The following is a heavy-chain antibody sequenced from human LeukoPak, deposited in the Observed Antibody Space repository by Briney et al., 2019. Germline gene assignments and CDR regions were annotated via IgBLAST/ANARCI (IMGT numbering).Heavy chain of an antibody. CDR1: GFTFSDYY. J-gene: IGHJ4*02. CDR3: ARALTYYYDSSGYYPSGR. D-gene: IGHD3-22*01. V-gene: IGHV3-11*04. Sequence: ESGGSLRLSCAASGFTFSDYYMSWIRQAPGKGLEWVSYISSSGSTIYYADSVKGRFTISRDNAKNSLYLQMNSLRAEDTAVYYCARALTYYYDSSGYYPSGRWGQGTLVTVSS. CDR2: ISSSGSTI.